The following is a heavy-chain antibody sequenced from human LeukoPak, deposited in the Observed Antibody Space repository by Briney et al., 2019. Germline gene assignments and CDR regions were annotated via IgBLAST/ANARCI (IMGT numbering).Heavy chain of an antibody. CDR2: ISAYNGNT. Sequence: ASVKVSCKTSGYRFTSYGISWVRQAPGQGLEWMGWISAYNGNTNFAQKLQGRVTMTTDTSTSTAYMDLRSLRSDDTAVYYCARDQAATNTQVRFCLDWGQGTLVTVSS. V-gene: IGHV1-18*01. J-gene: IGHJ4*02. D-gene: IGHD3-9*01. CDR1: GYRFTSYG. CDR3: ARDQAATNTQVRFCLD.